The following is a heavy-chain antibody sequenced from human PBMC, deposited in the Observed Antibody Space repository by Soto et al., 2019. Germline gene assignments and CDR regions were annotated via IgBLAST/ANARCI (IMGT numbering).Heavy chain of an antibody. CDR3: TRGSGSGPTDY. D-gene: IGHD3-10*01. CDR1: GFTFGDYA. J-gene: IGHJ4*02. CDR2: IRSKAYGGTT. V-gene: IGHV3-49*03. Sequence: GGSLRLSCTASGFTFGDYAMSWFRQAPGKGLEWVGCIRSKAYGGTTEYAASVKGRFTISRDDSKSIAYLQMNSLKTEDTAVYYCTRGSGSGPTDYWGQGTLVTVSS.